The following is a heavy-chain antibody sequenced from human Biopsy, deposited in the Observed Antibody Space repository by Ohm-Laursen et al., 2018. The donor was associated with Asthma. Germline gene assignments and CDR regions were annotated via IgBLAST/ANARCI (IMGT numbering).Heavy chain of an antibody. J-gene: IGHJ4*02. Sequence: SLRLSCAASGFAVSRDYMFWVRQAPGKGLEWVSVIYSGGTSQTADSVRGRFTISRDYSKNTLYLQMHILRAEDTAVYYCARGDSSNWSHYYFDYWGQGTLVTVSS. CDR1: GFAVSRDY. CDR3: ARGDSSNWSHYYFDY. CDR2: IYSGGTS. D-gene: IGHD3-22*01. V-gene: IGHV3-53*01.